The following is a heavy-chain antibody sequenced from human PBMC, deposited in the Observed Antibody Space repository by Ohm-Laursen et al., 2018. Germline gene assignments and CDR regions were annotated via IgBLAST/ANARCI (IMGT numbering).Heavy chain of an antibody. CDR2: ISYSGGTT. CDR1: GFTVKTCG. J-gene: IGHJ3*01. D-gene: IGHD3-22*01. V-gene: IGHV3-23*01. Sequence: GSLRLSCAASGFTVKTCGMTWVRQAPGKGLEWVSAISYSGGTTYYADSVKGRFTISRDNSKNTLYLQMNGLRAEDTAVYFCAKPNSAYYFTLWGQGTMVTVSS. CDR3: AKPNSAYYFTL.